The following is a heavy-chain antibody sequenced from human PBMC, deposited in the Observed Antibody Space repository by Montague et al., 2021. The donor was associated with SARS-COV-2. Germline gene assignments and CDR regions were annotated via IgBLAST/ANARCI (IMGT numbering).Heavy chain of an antibody. CDR2: IYHSGST. J-gene: IGHJ5*02. CDR3: AREGLVVRGWFDP. Sequence: SETLSLTCAVSGGSISSSNWWSWVRQPPGKGLGWIGEIYHSGSTNYNPSLKSRVTISVDKSKNQFPLKLGSVAAAGTAVYYCAREGLVVRGWFDPWGQGTLVTVSS. V-gene: IGHV4-4*02. D-gene: IGHD2-15*01. CDR1: GGSISSSNW.